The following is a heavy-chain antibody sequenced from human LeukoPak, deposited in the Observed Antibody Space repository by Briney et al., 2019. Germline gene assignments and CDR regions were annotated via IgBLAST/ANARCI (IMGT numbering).Heavy chain of an antibody. CDR2: IFPILGIA. CDR3: ARVEYCSSTSCRYYYYYGMDV. D-gene: IGHD2-2*01. CDR1: GGTFSSYT. J-gene: IGHJ6*02. V-gene: IGHV1-69*02. Sequence: GSSVKVSCKASGGTFSSYTISWVRQAPGQGLEWMGRIFPILGIANYAQKFQGRVTIAADKSTSTAYMELSSLRSEDTAVYYCARVEYCSSTSCRYYYYYGMDVWGQGTTVTVSS.